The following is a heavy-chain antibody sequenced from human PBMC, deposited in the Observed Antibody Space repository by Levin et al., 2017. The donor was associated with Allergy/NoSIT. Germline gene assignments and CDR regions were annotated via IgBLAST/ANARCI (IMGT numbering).Heavy chain of an antibody. J-gene: IGHJ6*02. D-gene: IGHD3-3*01. CDR2: ISSSSSYI. CDR3: ARDIGVVPYYYYGMDV. V-gene: IGHV3-21*01. Sequence: GGSLRLSCAASGFTFSSYSMNWVRQAPGKGLEWVSSISSSSSYIYYADSVKGRFTISRDNAKNSLYLQMNSLRAEDTAVYYCARDIGVVPYYYYGMDVWGQGTTVTVSS. CDR1: GFTFSSYS.